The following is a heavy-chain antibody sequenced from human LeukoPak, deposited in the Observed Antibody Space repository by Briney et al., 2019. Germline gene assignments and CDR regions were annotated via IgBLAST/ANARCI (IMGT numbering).Heavy chain of an antibody. V-gene: IGHV3-33*06. CDR2: IWYDGSNK. D-gene: IGHD1-14*01. Sequence: GRSLRLSCAASGFTFSSYGMHWVRQAPGKGLEWVAVIWYDGSNKYYADSVKGRFTISRDNSKNTLYLQMNSLRAEDTAVYYCAKDYNGRTTTNWFDPWGQGTLVTVSS. J-gene: IGHJ5*02. CDR3: AKDYNGRTTTNWFDP. CDR1: GFTFSSYG.